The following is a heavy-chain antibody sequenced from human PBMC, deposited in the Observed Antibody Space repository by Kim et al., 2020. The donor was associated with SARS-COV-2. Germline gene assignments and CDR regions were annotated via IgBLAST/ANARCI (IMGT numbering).Heavy chain of an antibody. J-gene: IGHJ4*02. D-gene: IGHD6-19*01. CDR2: MSGMSGSGATT. CDR1: GFAFSNYS. CDR3: TKGPYSSGWYFDH. V-gene: IGHV3-23*01. Sequence: GGSLRLSCAASGFAFSNYSMSWVRQAPGKGLEWVSGMSGMSGSGATTYYADSVKGRFTVSRDNAKNSLYLQMNSLRAEDTALYYCTKGPYSSGWYFDHWGQGTLVTVSS.